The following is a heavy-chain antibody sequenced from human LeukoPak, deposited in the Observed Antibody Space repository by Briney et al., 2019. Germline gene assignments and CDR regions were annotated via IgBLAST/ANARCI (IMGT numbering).Heavy chain of an antibody. CDR2: IYYSGST. Sequence: SETLSLTCTVSGGSISSSSYYWGWIRQPPGKGLEWIGSIYYSGSTYYNPSLKSRVTISVDTSKNQFSLKLSSVTAADTAVYYCARGDDSSGYMGRWGQGTLVTVSS. CDR1: GGSISSSSYY. J-gene: IGHJ4*02. CDR3: ARGDDSSGYMGR. D-gene: IGHD3-22*01. V-gene: IGHV4-39*07.